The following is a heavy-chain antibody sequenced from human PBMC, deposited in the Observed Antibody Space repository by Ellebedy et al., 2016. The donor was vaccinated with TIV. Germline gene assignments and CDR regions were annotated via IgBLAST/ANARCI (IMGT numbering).Heavy chain of an antibody. CDR3: ATDGSYGDYLSPTHAFEI. CDR2: INQDGSQK. D-gene: IGHD1-26*01. CDR1: RFSFSSYW. V-gene: IGHV3-7*01. J-gene: IGHJ3*02. Sequence: GGSLRLSCAASRFSFSSYWMSWVRQPPGKGLEWVANINQDGSQKYYVDSVKGRFTISRDSAKNSLYLQMNSLRADDAAMYYCATDGSYGDYLSPTHAFEIWGQGTMLIVSS.